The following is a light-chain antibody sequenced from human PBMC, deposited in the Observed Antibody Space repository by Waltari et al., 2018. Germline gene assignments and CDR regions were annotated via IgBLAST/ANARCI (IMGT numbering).Light chain of an antibody. J-gene: IGKJ4*01. CDR3: QQYNSYSLLT. V-gene: IGKV1-5*03. Sequence: DIPITQSLSTLSASVGDRFTITCRASQSISNGLAWYQEKPGKAPKLLIYKASTLESGVPSRFSGSGSGTEFTLTISSLQPDDFATYYCQQYNSYSLLTFGGGTKVQIK. CDR1: QSISNG. CDR2: KAS.